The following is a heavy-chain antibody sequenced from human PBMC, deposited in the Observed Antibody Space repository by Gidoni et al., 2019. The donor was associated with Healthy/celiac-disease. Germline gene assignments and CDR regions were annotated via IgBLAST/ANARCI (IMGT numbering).Heavy chain of an antibody. CDR1: AFTFSSYA. V-gene: IGHV3-23*01. D-gene: IGHD4-17*01. J-gene: IGHJ4*02. Sequence: EVQLLESEGGLVQPGGSLRLSCAASAFTFSSYAMSWGRHAPGKGLEWVSASSGSGGSTYYAESVKGWLTISRDNSKHPLYLQMNSLRAEDTAVYYCAKYAASTVTTPFDYWGQGTLVTVSS. CDR2: SSGSGGST. CDR3: AKYAASTVTTPFDY.